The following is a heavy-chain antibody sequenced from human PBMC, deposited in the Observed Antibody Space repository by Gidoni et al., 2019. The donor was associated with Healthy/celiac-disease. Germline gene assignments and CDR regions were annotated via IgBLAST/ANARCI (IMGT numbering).Heavy chain of an antibody. CDR2: IDWDDDK. CDR3: ARMQHYDILTGYYRARHFDAFDI. V-gene: IGHV2-70*04. D-gene: IGHD3-9*01. Sequence: QVTLKESGPALVKPTQTLTLTCTFSGFSLSTRGMRVSWIRQPPGKALEWLARIDWDDDKFYSTSLKTRLTISKDTSKNQVVLTMTNMDPVDTATYYCARMQHYDILTGYYRARHFDAFDIWGQGTMVTVSS. CDR1: GFSLSTRGMR. J-gene: IGHJ3*02.